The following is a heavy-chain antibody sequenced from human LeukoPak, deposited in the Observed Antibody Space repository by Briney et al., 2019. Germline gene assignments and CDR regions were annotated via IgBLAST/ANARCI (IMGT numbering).Heavy chain of an antibody. J-gene: IGHJ4*02. D-gene: IGHD4-17*01. Sequence: NPSQTLSLTCAVSGASISSGGYSWNWIRLPPGKGLEWIANIYRSGNTYYNPSLSSRVTISVDTSKNQFSLMLSSVTATDTALYYCARKKDYGDYVDYWGQGTLVTVSS. CDR2: IYRSGNT. V-gene: IGHV4-30-2*01. CDR3: ARKKDYGDYVDY. CDR1: GASISSGGYS.